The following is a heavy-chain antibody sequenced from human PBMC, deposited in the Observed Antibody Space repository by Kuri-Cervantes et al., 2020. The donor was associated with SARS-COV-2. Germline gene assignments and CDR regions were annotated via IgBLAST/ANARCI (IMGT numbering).Heavy chain of an antibody. CDR3: ASRSPNDSSGYYYFDY. Sequence: GESLKISCAASGFTFSSYAMSWVRQAPGKGLEWVANIKQDGSEKYYVDSVKGRFTISRDNAKNSLYLQMNSLRAEDTAVYYCASRSPNDSSGYYYFDYWGQGTLVTVSS. D-gene: IGHD3-22*01. CDR2: IKQDGSEK. J-gene: IGHJ4*02. V-gene: IGHV3-7*03. CDR1: GFTFSSYA.